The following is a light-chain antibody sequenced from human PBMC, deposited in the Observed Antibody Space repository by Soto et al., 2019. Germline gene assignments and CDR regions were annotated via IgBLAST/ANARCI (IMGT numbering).Light chain of an antibody. CDR1: QSVLYSSNNKNY. Sequence: DIVMTQSPDSLAVSLGERATINCKSSQSVLYSSNNKNYLAWYQQKPGQPPKLLIYWASTRESGVPDRFSGSGPGTDFTLTISSLQAEDVAVYYCQQYYSTPPAVGQGTKLEIK. V-gene: IGKV4-1*01. CDR2: WAS. J-gene: IGKJ2*01. CDR3: QQYYSTPPA.